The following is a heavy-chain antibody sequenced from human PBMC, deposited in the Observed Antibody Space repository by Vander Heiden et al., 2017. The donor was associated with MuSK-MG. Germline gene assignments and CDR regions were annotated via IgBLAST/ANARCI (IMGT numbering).Heavy chain of an antibody. J-gene: IGHJ5*02. V-gene: IGHV4-39*01. CDR1: GGSISSSSYY. D-gene: IGHD3-16*02. CDR2: IYYSGST. CDR3: ARSFVTPRRGWFDP. Sequence: QLQLQESGPGLVKPSETLSLTCTVSGGSISSSSYYWGWIRQPPGKGLEWIGSIYYSGSTYYNPSLKSRVTISVDTSKNQFSLKLSSVTAADTAVYYCARSFVTPRRGWFDPWGQGTLVTVSS.